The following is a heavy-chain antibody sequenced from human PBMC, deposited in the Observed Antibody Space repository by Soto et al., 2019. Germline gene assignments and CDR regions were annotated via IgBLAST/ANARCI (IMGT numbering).Heavy chain of an antibody. D-gene: IGHD3-10*01. CDR1: GFTFDDYA. CDR3: AKEGGSGSYYYYYYMDV. Sequence: EVQLVESGGGLVQPGRSLRLSCAASGFTFDDYAMHWVRQAPGKGLEWVSGISWNSNSVAYADSVKGRFTISRDNAKNSLYLQMNSLRAEDTALYYCAKEGGSGSYYYYYYMDVWGKGTTVTVSS. V-gene: IGHV3-9*01. J-gene: IGHJ6*03. CDR2: ISWNSNSV.